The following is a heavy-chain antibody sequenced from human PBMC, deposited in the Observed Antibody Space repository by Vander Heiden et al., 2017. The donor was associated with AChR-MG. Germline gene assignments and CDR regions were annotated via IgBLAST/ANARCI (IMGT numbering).Heavy chain of an antibody. J-gene: IGHJ4*02. Sequence: QLQLQDSGPGLVKPSETLSLTCTVPGGSISRSSYYWGWIRQHPGKGLEWIGSIYYSGTTYSNPSLKSRVTIFVDTSKNQFSLKLTSVTAADTALYFCARHQDYYGAGTYLPPYDCWGPGTLVTVSS. CDR2: IYYSGTT. CDR3: ARHQDYYGAGTYLPPYDC. D-gene: IGHD3-10*01. V-gene: IGHV4-39*01. CDR1: GGSISRSSYY.